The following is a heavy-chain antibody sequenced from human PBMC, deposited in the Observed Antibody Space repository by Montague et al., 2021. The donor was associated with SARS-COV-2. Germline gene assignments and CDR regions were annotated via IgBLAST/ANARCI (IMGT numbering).Heavy chain of an antibody. CDR2: ISSSSSYI. CDR3: VSQEGSIY. Sequence: SLRLSCAASGFTFSSYSMNWVRQAPGKGLEWVSSISSSSSYIHYADSVKGRFTISRDNAKNSLYLQMNSLRAEDTAVYYCVSQEGSIYWGQGTLVTVSS. V-gene: IGHV3-21*01. J-gene: IGHJ4*02. D-gene: IGHD2/OR15-2a*01. CDR1: GFTFSSYS.